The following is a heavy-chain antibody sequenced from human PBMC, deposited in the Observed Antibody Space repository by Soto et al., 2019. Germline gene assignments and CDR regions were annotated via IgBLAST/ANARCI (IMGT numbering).Heavy chain of an antibody. Sequence: GASVKVSCKASGYTFTSYGISWVRQAPGQGLEWMGWISAYNGNTNYAQKLQGRVTMTTDTSTSTAYMELRSLRSDDTAVYYCARDCGRITIFGVVIAPTCYYYGMDVWGQGTTVTVSS. CDR2: ISAYNGNT. J-gene: IGHJ6*02. CDR3: ARDCGRITIFGVVIAPTCYYYGMDV. V-gene: IGHV1-18*01. CDR1: GYTFTSYG. D-gene: IGHD3-3*01.